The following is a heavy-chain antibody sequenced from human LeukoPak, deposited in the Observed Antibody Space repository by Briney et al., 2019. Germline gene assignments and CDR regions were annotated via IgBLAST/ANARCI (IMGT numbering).Heavy chain of an antibody. J-gene: IGHJ4*02. V-gene: IGHV1-8*01. CDR3: ARGSRVSTIFRTY. Sequence: GASVKVSCKASGYTFTSYDINWVRQATGQGLEWMGWMNPNSGNTGYAQRFQGRVTMTRNTSISTAYMELSSLRSEDTAVYYCARGSRVSTIFRTYWGQGTLVTVSS. CDR2: MNPNSGNT. CDR1: GYTFTSYD. D-gene: IGHD3-9*01.